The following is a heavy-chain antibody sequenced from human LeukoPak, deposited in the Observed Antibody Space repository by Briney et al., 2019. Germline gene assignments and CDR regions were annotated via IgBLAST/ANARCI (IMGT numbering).Heavy chain of an antibody. J-gene: IGHJ4*02. V-gene: IGHV4-59*01. CDR3: ARASSGWAFDY. CDR2: IYYSGST. Sequence: SETLSLTCTVSGGSISSYYWSWIRQPPGKGLEWIGYIYYSGSTNYNPSLKSRVTISVDTSKNQFSLKLSSVTAADTAVYYCARASSGWAFDYWGQGTLVTVSS. D-gene: IGHD6-19*01. CDR1: GGSISSYY.